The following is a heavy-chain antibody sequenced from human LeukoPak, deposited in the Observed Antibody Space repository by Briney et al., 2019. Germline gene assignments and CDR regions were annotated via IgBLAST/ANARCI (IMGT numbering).Heavy chain of an antibody. CDR1: GFTFSSYS. D-gene: IGHD3-22*01. CDR3: ARQHESYDSSGFLDY. CDR2: ISSSSSTI. V-gene: IGHV3-48*04. J-gene: IGHJ4*02. Sequence: GGSLRLSCAASGFTFSSYSMNWVRQAPGKGRGWVSYISSSSSTIYYADSVKGRFTISRDNAKNSLYLQMNSLRAEDTAVYYCARQHESYDSSGFLDYWGQGTLVTVSS.